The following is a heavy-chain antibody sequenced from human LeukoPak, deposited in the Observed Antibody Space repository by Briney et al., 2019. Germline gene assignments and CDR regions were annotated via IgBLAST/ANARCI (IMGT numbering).Heavy chain of an antibody. CDR3: VKDVGGSYAFDY. CDR1: GFTFGRYA. V-gene: IGHV3-64D*09. CDR2: INDNGGRT. J-gene: IGHJ4*02. Sequence: GGSLRLSCSASGFTFGRYAMHWVRQAPGKGLEYVSGINDNGGRTHYGDSVKGRFSISRDNSKSTLHLQMSTLRAEDTALYYCVKDVGGSYAFDYWGQGILVTVAS. D-gene: IGHD1-26*01.